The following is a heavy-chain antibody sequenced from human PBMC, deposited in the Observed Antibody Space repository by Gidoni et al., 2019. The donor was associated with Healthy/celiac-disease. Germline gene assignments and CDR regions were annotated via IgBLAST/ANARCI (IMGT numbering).Heavy chain of an antibody. D-gene: IGHD1-26*01. Sequence: EVQLLESGGGLVQPGGSMILSCAALGFTFSSFAMSWVRQAPGKGLEGVSAISGSGGSTYYADSVKGRFTISRDNSKNTLYLQMNSLRAEDTAVYYCAKGTIVGATTPDDAFDIWGQGTMVTVSS. J-gene: IGHJ3*02. V-gene: IGHV3-23*01. CDR3: AKGTIVGATTPDDAFDI. CDR1: GFTFSSFA. CDR2: ISGSGGST.